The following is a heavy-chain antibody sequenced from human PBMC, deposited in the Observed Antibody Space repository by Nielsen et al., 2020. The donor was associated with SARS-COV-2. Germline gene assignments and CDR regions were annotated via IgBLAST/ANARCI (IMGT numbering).Heavy chain of an antibody. CDR1: GFTFSSYA. CDR2: ISGSDGGT. D-gene: IGHD6-13*01. Sequence: GESLKISCGASGFTFSSYAMTWVRQAPGKGLEWVSIISGSDGGTYYADSVRGRFTISRDNSKNTLYLQMNSLRAEDTAVYYCARVGQQLVAFDYWGQGTLVTVSS. V-gene: IGHV3-23*01. J-gene: IGHJ4*02. CDR3: ARVGQQLVAFDY.